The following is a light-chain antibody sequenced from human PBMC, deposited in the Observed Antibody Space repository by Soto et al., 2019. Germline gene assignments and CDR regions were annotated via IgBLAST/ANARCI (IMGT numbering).Light chain of an antibody. V-gene: IGKV1-5*03. CDR1: QSISSW. CDR3: QQYNSYPWT. CDR2: KAS. Sequence: QMNRCSSPLSASVGARATITCRASQSISSWLAWYQQKPGKAPKLLIYKASSLESGVPSRFSGSGSGTEFTLTISSLQPDDFATYYCQQYNSYPWTFAQGTKVDIK. J-gene: IGKJ1*01.